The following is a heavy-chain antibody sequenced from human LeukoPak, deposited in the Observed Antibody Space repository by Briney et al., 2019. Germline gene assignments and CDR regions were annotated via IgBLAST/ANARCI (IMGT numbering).Heavy chain of an antibody. V-gene: IGHV3-30-3*01. CDR3: ARDSSGFDY. CDR1: GFTFSSYA. D-gene: IGHD7-27*01. CDR2: ISYDGSNK. J-gene: IGHJ4*02. Sequence: PGRSPRLSCAASGFTFSSYAMHWVRQAPGKGLEWVAVISYDGSNKYYADSVKGRFTISRDNSKNTLYLQMNSLRAEDTAVYYCARDSSGFDYWGQGTLVTVSS.